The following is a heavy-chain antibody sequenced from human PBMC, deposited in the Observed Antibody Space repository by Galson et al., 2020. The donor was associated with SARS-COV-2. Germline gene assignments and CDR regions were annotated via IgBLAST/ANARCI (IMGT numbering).Heavy chain of an antibody. CDR2: IYHSGST. CDR3: ARTITMIVGQWFDP. D-gene: IGHD3-22*01. CDR1: GGSISSGGYS. J-gene: IGHJ5*02. V-gene: IGHV4-30-2*01. Sequence: SETLSLTCAVSGGSISSGGYSWSWIRQPPGKGLEWIGYIYHSGSTYYNPSLKSRVTISVDRSKNQFSLKLSSVTAADTAVYYCARTITMIVGQWFDPWGQGTLVTVSS.